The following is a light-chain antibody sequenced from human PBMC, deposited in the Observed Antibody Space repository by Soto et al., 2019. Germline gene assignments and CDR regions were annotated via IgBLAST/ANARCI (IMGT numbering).Light chain of an antibody. CDR3: QQYDSYPVT. CDR2: RAS. CDR1: QSISSW. V-gene: IGKV1-5*03. Sequence: DIQMTQSPSTLSASVGDGVTITCRASQSISSWFAWYQQKPGKAPKLLLYRASTLENDVPSRFSGSGSGTEFTLTISSLQPDDFAVYYCQQYDSYPVTFGQGTKLEIK. J-gene: IGKJ2*01.